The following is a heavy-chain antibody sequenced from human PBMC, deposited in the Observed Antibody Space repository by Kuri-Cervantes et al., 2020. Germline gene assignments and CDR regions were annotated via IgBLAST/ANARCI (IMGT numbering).Heavy chain of an antibody. V-gene: IGHV3-30*18. CDR2: ISYDGSNK. J-gene: IGHJ4*02. CDR1: GFTFSSYG. D-gene: IGHD6-13*01. Sequence: GGSLRLSCAASGFTFSSYGMHWVRQAPGKGLEWVAVISYDGSNKYYADSVKGRFTISRDNSKNTLYLQMNSLRAEDTAVYYCAEVAAAGTGYWGQGTLVTVSS. CDR3: AEVAAAGTGY.